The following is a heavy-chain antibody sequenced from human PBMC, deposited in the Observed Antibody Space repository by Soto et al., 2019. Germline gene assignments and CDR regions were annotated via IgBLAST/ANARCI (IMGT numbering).Heavy chain of an antibody. CDR3: ARVTESDAFDI. J-gene: IGHJ3*02. V-gene: IGHV4-4*02. CDR1: SGSISSMNW. Sequence: QVQLQESGPGLVKPSGTLSLTCAVSSGSISSMNWWSWVRQPPGKGLEWIGEIHHRGSINYSPSLSSRLTISVDKSKNQFSRNRSSVTAADTAVYYVARVTESDAFDIWGQGTMVTVSS. CDR2: IHHRGSI.